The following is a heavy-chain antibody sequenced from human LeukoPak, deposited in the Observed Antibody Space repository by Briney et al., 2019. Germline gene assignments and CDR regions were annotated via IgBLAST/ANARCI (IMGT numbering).Heavy chain of an antibody. V-gene: IGHV1-3*01. J-gene: IGHJ6*02. CDR2: INAGNGNT. CDR3: AMPQSSSGWYRFPPDV. D-gene: IGHD6-19*01. Sequence: ASVKVSCKASGYTFTSYAMHWVRQAPGQRLEWMGWINAGNGNTKYSQKFQGRVTITRDTSASTAYMELSSLRSEDTAAYYCAMPQSSSGWYRFPPDVWGQGTTVTVSS. CDR1: GYTFTSYA.